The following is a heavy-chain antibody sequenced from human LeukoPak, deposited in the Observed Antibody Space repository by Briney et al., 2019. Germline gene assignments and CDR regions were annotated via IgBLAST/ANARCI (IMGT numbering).Heavy chain of an antibody. CDR1: GGSISSSNW. J-gene: IGHJ4*02. CDR3: ARAGFGELSAIDY. D-gene: IGHD3-10*01. CDR2: INHSGST. V-gene: IGHV4-4*02. Sequence: SETLSLTCAVSGGSISSSNWWSWVRQPPGKGLEWIGEINHSGSTNYNPSLKSRVTISVDTSKNQFSLKLSSVTAADTAVYYCARAGFGELSAIDYWGQGTLVTVSS.